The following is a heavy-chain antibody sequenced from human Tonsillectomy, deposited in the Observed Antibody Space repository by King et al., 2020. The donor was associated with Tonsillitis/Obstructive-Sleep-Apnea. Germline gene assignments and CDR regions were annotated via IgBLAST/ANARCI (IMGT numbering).Heavy chain of an antibody. CDR2: INPNSGGT. CDR1: GYTFTGYY. D-gene: IGHD6-6*01. Sequence: VQLVESGAEVKKPGASVKVSCKASGYTFTGYYMHWVRQAPGQGLEWMGWINPNSGGTNYAQKFQGWVTMTRDTSISTAYMELSRLRSDDTAVYYCARAAISIAAQPPLYYYYYMDVWGKGTTVTVSS. V-gene: IGHV1-2*04. CDR3: ARAAISIAAQPPLYYYYYMDV. J-gene: IGHJ6*03.